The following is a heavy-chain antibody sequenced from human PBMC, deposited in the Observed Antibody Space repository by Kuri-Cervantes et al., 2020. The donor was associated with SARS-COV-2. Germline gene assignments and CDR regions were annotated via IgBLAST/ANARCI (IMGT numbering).Heavy chain of an antibody. Sequence: LSLTCAASGSTFSNYAMSWVRQAPGKGRVWVSRINSDGSSTSYADSVKGRFTISRDNAKNTLYLQMNSLRAEDTAVYYCASGGPYYDFWSGLTYYYYYGMDVWGQGTTVTVSS. CDR3: ASGGPYYDFWSGLTYYYYYGMDV. CDR2: INSDGSST. J-gene: IGHJ6*02. D-gene: IGHD3-3*01. CDR1: GSTFSNYA. V-gene: IGHV3-74*01.